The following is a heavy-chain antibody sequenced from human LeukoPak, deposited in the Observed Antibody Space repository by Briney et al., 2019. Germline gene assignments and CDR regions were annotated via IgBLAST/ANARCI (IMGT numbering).Heavy chain of an antibody. Sequence: PGGSLRPSCAASGFTFDDYGVSWVRQAPGKGLEWVSGINWNGGSTGYADSVKGRFTISRDNAKNSLYLQMNSLRAEDTALYYCALVPAACYYYYMDVWGKGTTVTVSS. J-gene: IGHJ6*03. D-gene: IGHD2-2*01. CDR2: INWNGGST. CDR3: ALVPAACYYYYMDV. CDR1: GFTFDDYG. V-gene: IGHV3-20*04.